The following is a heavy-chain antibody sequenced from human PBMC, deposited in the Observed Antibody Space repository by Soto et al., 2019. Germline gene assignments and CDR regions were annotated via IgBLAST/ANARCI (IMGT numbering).Heavy chain of an antibody. CDR2: IYYSGST. Sequence: SETLSLTCTVSGGSISSSSYYWGWIRQPPGKGLEWIGSIYYSGSTYYNPSLKSRVTISVDTSKNQFSLKLSSVTAADTAVYYCARHEEYSSGWASYYYYYYGMDVWGQGTTVS. D-gene: IGHD6-19*01. CDR3: ARHEEYSSGWASYYYYYYGMDV. V-gene: IGHV4-39*01. CDR1: GGSISSSSYY. J-gene: IGHJ6*02.